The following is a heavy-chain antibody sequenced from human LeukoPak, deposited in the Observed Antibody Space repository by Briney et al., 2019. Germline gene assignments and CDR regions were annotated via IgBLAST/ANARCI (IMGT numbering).Heavy chain of an antibody. CDR2: IIPIFGTA. D-gene: IGHD2-2*01. V-gene: IGHV1-69*13. Sequence: ASVKVSCKASGYTFTGYYMDWVRQAPGQGVEWMGGIIPIFGTANYAEKFQDRVTITADEYTSTAYMELSSLRSEDTAIYYCASRLYCSNTRCRNFPFAYWGQGTLVTVSS. CDR3: ASRLYCSNTRCRNFPFAY. J-gene: IGHJ4*02. CDR1: GYTFTGYY.